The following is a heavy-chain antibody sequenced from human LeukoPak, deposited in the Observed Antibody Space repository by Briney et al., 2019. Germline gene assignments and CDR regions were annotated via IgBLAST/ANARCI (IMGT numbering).Heavy chain of an antibody. CDR2: IHYTGTA. D-gene: IGHD2-2*01. V-gene: IGHV4-39*01. CDR1: GDSISSTTYH. J-gene: IGHJ4*02. CDR3: AAEMSSAARY. Sequence: PSETLSLTCTVSGDSISSTTYHWGWIRQPPGKGLEWIASIHYTGTAHCRPSLKSRLTISVDTSKNQFSLKLSSVTASDTAVYYCAAEMSSAARYWGQGTLVTASS.